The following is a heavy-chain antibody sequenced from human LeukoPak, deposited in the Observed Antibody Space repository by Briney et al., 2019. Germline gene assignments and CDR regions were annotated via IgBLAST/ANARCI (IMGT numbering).Heavy chain of an antibody. Sequence: GGPLRLSRAASGFTFRNYAMSWVRQAPGKGLEWVSTISASGASTGYADSVKGRFTFSRDNSKNTLYLQMNSLRAEDTAVYYCTKDDGYYDSSGSFLFDSWGQGTLVTVSS. D-gene: IGHD3-22*01. V-gene: IGHV3-23*01. CDR2: ISASGAST. CDR1: GFTFRNYA. CDR3: TKDDGYYDSSGSFLFDS. J-gene: IGHJ4*02.